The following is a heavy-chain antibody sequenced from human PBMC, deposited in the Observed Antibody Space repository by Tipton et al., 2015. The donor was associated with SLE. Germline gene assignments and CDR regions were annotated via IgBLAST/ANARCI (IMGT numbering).Heavy chain of an antibody. CDR1: GGSFSGYY. CDR3: ARGVAIFGVVIAPDGMDV. J-gene: IGHJ6*02. Sequence: TLSLTCAVYGGSFSGYYWSWIRQPPGKGLEWIGEINHRGSTNYNPSLKSRVTISVDTSKNQFSLKLSSVTAADTAVYYCARGVAIFGVVIAPDGMDVWGQGTTVTVSS. V-gene: IGHV4-34*01. D-gene: IGHD3-3*01. CDR2: INHRGST.